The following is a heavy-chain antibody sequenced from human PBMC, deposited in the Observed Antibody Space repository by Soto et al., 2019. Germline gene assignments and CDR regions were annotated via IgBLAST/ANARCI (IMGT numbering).Heavy chain of an antibody. V-gene: IGHV1-18*04. Sequence: ASVKVSCKASGYTFTSYGISWVRQAPGQGXEWMGWISAYNGNTNYAQKLQGRVTMTTDTSTSTAYMELRSLRSDDTAVYYCAREPYYDFWSGYHYVADHYGMDVCGQGTTVTVSS. J-gene: IGHJ6*02. D-gene: IGHD3-3*01. CDR2: ISAYNGNT. CDR1: GYTFTSYG. CDR3: AREPYYDFWSGYHYVADHYGMDV.